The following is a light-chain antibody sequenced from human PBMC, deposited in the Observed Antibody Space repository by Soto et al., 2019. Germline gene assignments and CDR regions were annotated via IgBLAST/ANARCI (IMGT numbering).Light chain of an antibody. CDR1: SSDVGSYNL. V-gene: IGLV2-23*02. Sequence: QSMLTQPASVSGSPGQSITISCTGTSSDVGSYNLVSWYQQHPGKAPKLMIYEVSKRPSGVSIRFSGSKSGNTPAVTITDFPAENEADYCCCSYAGSRTLNVFGTGTKVTVL. J-gene: IGLJ1*01. CDR3: CSYAGSRTLNV. CDR2: EVS.